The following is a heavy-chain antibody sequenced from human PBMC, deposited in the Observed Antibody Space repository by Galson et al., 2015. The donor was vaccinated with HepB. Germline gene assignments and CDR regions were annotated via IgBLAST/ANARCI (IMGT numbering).Heavy chain of an antibody. D-gene: IGHD3-10*01. CDR3: ARKDFDTSGTYYIPIFDS. V-gene: IGHV3-48*01. CDR2: IRSSGSSI. CDR1: GLTFSAYT. J-gene: IGHJ4*02. Sequence: SLRLSRPASGLTFSAYTMTWVGQAPGQGLEWLSHIRSSGSSIHYADSVKGRFTISRDKAKNSLYLQLSSLRTEDTALYFCARKDFDTSGTYYIPIFDSWGQGTLVTVSS.